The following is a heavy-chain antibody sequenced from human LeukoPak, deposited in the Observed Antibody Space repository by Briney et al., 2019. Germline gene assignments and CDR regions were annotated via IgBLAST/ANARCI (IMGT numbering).Heavy chain of an antibody. CDR3: ARDVDYANPRHDY. Sequence: RGSLRLSFSASGLTFFNYWISWVRQTPGKGLESVANIDLEVSQRIYVDSLKGGLTIYRDKANNLVYLQMSSLRAEDTAVYYCARDVDYANPRHDYWGQGTLVTVSS. CDR2: IDLEVSQR. V-gene: IGHV3-7*01. CDR1: GLTFFNYW. J-gene: IGHJ4*02. D-gene: IGHD4/OR15-4a*01.